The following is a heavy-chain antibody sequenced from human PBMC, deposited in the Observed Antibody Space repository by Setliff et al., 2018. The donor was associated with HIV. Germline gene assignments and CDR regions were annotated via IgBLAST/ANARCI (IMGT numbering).Heavy chain of an antibody. V-gene: IGHV4-59*11. CDR1: NGSISSHY. D-gene: IGHD3-22*01. CDR2: MYYSGST. CDR3: ARGTYYYDSSGYFSAFDI. J-gene: IGHJ3*02. Sequence: PSETLSLTCTVSNGSISSHYWSWIRQPPGKGLEWIGNMYYSGSTNYNPSLKSRVTISVDTSKNQFSLKLSSVTAADTAVYYCARGTYYYDSSGYFSAFDIWGQGTMVTVSS.